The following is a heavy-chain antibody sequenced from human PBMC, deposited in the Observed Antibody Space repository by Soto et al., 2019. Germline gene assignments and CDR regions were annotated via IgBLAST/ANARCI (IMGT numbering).Heavy chain of an antibody. V-gene: IGHV3-33*01. CDR3: ARWNLVGPTIDAFDL. Sequence: QVQLVESGGGVVQPGRSLRLSCAASGFTFSRNGMHWVRQAPGKGLEWVAIIWYDGSNKYYTDSVKGRFTISRDNSKNTLYLQMNSLRVEDKAMYYCARWNLVGPTIDAFDLWGQGTMVTVSS. CDR2: IWYDGSNK. D-gene: IGHD1-26*01. J-gene: IGHJ3*01. CDR1: GFTFSRNG.